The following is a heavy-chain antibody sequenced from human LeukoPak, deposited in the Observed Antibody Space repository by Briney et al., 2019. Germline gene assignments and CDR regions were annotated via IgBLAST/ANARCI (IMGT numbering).Heavy chain of an antibody. D-gene: IGHD1-26*01. Sequence: ASVKVSCKASGYTFTNFGINWVRQAPGQGLEWMGWINPNSGGTNYAQKFQGRVTMTRDTSISTAYMELSRLRSDDTAVYYCARSGSYHFLGYWGQGTLVTVSS. CDR3: ARSGSYHFLGY. CDR1: GYTFTNFG. CDR2: INPNSGGT. V-gene: IGHV1-2*02. J-gene: IGHJ4*02.